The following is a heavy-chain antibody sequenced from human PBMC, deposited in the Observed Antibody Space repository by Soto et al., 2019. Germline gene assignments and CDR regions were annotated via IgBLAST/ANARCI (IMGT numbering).Heavy chain of an antibody. Sequence: PVGSLRLSCAASGFTFSSYAMSWVRQAPGKGLEWVSAISGSGGSTYYADSVKGRFTISRDNSKNTLYLQMNSLRAEDTAVYYCATAYYDILTGSDYWGQGTLVTVSS. CDR3: ATAYYDILTGSDY. CDR2: ISGSGGST. CDR1: GFTFSSYA. V-gene: IGHV3-23*01. J-gene: IGHJ4*02. D-gene: IGHD3-9*01.